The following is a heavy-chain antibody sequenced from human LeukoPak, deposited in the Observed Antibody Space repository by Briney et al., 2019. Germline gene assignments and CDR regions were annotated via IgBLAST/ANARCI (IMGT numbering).Heavy chain of an antibody. J-gene: IGHJ4*02. Sequence: GGSLILSCAASGFTFSDYAMSWVRQAPGKGLEWVSAISGRGGSPYYADSVKGRFTISRDNSKNTLYLQMNSLRAEDTAVYYCARHAPSEGVSIACTVDYWGQGTLVTVSS. V-gene: IGHV3-23*01. D-gene: IGHD2-8*01. CDR3: ARHAPSEGVSIACTVDY. CDR2: ISGRGGSP. CDR1: GFTFSDYA.